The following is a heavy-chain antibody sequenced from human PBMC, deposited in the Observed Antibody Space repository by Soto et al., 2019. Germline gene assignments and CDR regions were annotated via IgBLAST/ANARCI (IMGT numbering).Heavy chain of an antibody. CDR3: ARNRCSSTSCYGLIFYYYGLDV. CDR1: EYTFTKYA. J-gene: IGHJ6*02. D-gene: IGHD2-2*01. CDR2: INAGNGDT. V-gene: IGHV1-3*01. Sequence: VSCKASEYTFTKYALHWVRQAPGHRLEWMGWINAGNGDTKYSQNFQGRVTITRDTSANISYMELSSLRSEDTAVYFCARNRCSSTSCYGLIFYYYGLDVWDQGTTVTVSS.